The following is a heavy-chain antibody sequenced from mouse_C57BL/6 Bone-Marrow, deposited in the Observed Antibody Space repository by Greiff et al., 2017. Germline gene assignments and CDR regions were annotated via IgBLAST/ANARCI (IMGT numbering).Heavy chain of an antibody. CDR3: TRIAY. CDR2: IDTENGDT. CDR1: GFNIPDDY. J-gene: IGHJ3*01. V-gene: IGHV14-4*01. Sequence: VQLQQSGAELVRPGASVKLSCTAAGFNIPDDYMHWVKQRPEQGLQGIGWIDTENGDTESASKFQGKATLTVDTSSNTAYMQLSSLTSEDTAVYYCTRIAYWGQGTLVTVSA.